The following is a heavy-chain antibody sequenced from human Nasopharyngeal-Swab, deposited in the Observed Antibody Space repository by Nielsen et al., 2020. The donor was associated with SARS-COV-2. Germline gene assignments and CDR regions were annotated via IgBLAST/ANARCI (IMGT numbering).Heavy chain of an antibody. CDR3: ARDWGD. J-gene: IGHJ4*02. V-gene: IGHV3-53*01. CDR1: GFVASSSF. D-gene: IGHD3-16*01. Sequence: GESLKISCAGSGFVASSSFMSWVRQAPGKGLEWVSVTYSGGSTYYADSVSGRFTISRDDSKNTLDLQMDSLGAEDTAVYYCARDWGDWGQGTLVTVSS. CDR2: TYSGGST.